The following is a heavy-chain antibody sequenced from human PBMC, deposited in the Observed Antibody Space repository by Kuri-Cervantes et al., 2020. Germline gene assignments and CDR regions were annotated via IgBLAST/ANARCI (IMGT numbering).Heavy chain of an antibody. V-gene: IGHV4-34*01. Sequence: GSLRLSCAVSGGSFSGYYWTWIRQSPGKGLEWIGEINHRGSTNYNPSLKSRVTISVDRSKNQFSLKLSSVTAADTAVYYCAREGEGYCSGGSCYSGNWFDPWGQGTLVTVSS. CDR3: AREGEGYCSGGSCYSGNWFDP. CDR2: INHRGST. D-gene: IGHD2-15*01. CDR1: GGSFSGYY. J-gene: IGHJ5*02.